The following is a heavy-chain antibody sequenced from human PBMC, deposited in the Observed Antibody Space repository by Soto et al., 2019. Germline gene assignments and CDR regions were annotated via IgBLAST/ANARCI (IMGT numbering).Heavy chain of an antibody. CDR3: ARSEAVEGLPSDYYGMDV. V-gene: IGHV3-33*01. Sequence: QVQLVESGGGVVQPGRSLRLSCAASGFTFSSYGMHWVRQAPGKGLEWVAVIWYDGSNKYYADSVKGRFTISRDNSKNTLYLQMNSLRAEDTAVYYCARSEAVEGLPSDYYGMDVWGQGTTVTVSS. CDR1: GFTFSSYG. J-gene: IGHJ6*02. CDR2: IWYDGSNK. D-gene: IGHD2-15*01.